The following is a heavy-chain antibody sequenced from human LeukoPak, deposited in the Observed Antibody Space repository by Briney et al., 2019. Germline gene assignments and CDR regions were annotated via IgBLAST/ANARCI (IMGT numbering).Heavy chain of an antibody. CDR1: GFTFSNAW. V-gene: IGHV3-15*07. J-gene: IGHJ5*02. Sequence: GGSLRLSCAASGFTFSNAWMNWVRQAPGKGLEWVGRIKSKNVGGTTDYAAPVKGRFTISRDDSKNTVYLQMNSLKIEDTAVYYCTSHAAFDPWGQGTLVTVSS. CDR2: IKSKNVGGTT. CDR3: TSHAAFDP.